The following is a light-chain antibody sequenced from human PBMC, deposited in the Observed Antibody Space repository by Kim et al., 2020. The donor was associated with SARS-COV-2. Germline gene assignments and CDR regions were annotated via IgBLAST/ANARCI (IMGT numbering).Light chain of an antibody. V-gene: IGLV3-19*01. CDR3: NSRDSSGNHLGV. CDR2: GKN. Sequence: LGQAVRITCQGDSIRIYYASAYQQKPGQAPVLVIYGKNNRTSGIPDRFSVSSSGNTASLTITGAQAEDEADYYCNSRDSSGNHLGVFGTGTKVTVL. J-gene: IGLJ1*01. CDR1: SIRIYY.